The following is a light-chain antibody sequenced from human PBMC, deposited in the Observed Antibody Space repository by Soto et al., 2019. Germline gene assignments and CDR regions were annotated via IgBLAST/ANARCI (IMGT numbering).Light chain of an antibody. V-gene: IGKV1-5*01. CDR1: QSISSW. Sequence: DIQMTQSPSTLSASVGYRFTITCRASQSISSWLAWYQHKPGKAPKLLIYDASSLESGVPSRFSGSGSGTEFTLTISSLQPDDFATYCSQQYNSYSGTLGQGTMGDIK. CDR3: QQYNSYSGT. J-gene: IGKJ1*01. CDR2: DAS.